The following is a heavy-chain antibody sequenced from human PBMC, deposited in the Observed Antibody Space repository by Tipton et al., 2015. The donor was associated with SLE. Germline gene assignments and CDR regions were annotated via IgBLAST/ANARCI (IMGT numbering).Heavy chain of an antibody. J-gene: IGHJ6*03. CDR3: ARDLAAQNDYYYFMDV. V-gene: IGHV4-59*11. CDR2: VNYNGRT. Sequence: TLSLTCAVSGGSINVRSHYWSWIRQPPGKGLEWIGYVNYNGRTNYNPSLKSRVTISVDTSKNQFSLNLNSVTAADTAVYYCARDLAAQNDYYYFMDVWGKGTTVTVSS. CDR1: GGSINVRSHY.